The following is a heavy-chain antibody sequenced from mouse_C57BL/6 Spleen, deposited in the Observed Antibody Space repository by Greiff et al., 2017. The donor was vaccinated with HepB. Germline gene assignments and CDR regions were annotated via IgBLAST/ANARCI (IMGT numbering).Heavy chain of an antibody. CDR1: GFTFSDYG. V-gene: IGHV5-17*01. CDR3: AKGVYYDYDWFAY. CDR2: ISSGSSTI. Sequence: EVKLVESGGGLVKPGGSLKLSCAASGFTFSDYGMHWVRQAPEKGLEWVAYISSGSSTIYSADTVKGRFTISRDNAKNTLFLQMTSLRSEDTAMYYCAKGVYYDYDWFAYWGQGTLVTVSA. J-gene: IGHJ3*01. D-gene: IGHD2-4*01.